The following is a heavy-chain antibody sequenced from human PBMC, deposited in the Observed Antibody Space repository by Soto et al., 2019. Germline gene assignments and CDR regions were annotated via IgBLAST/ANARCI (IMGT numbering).Heavy chain of an antibody. CDR3: ARGAFGSSGYYDGTGASDI. Sequence: GGSLRLSCAASGFTFNNYGMHWVRQAPGKGLEWVAVIWYDGNNKYYVDSVKGRFTISRDNSKNTLYLQMNSLTAEDTAVYYCARGAFGSSGYYDGTGASDIWGQGTMVTVSS. J-gene: IGHJ3*02. CDR1: GFTFNNYG. V-gene: IGHV3-33*01. CDR2: IWYDGNNK. D-gene: IGHD3-22*01.